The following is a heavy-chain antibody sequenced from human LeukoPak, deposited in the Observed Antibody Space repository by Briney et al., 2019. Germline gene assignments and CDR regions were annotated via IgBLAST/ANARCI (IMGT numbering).Heavy chain of an antibody. CDR1: GFTFSSYA. V-gene: IGHV3-64D*06. CDR2: ISSNGGST. CDR3: TYGDATFDY. J-gene: IGHJ4*02. D-gene: IGHD4-17*01. Sequence: GGSLRLSCSASGFTFSSYAMHWVRRAPGKGLEYVSAISSNGGSTYYADSVKGRFTISRDNSKNTLYLQMSSLRTEDSAVYYWTYGDATFDYWGQGTLVTVSS.